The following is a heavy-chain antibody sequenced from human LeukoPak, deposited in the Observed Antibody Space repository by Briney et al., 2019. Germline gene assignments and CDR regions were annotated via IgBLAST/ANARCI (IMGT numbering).Heavy chain of an antibody. CDR1: GGSINNRNYY. Sequence: SETLSLTCSVSGGSINNRNYYWGWVRQPPGKELEWIGHIYFGGSTFYNPSLKSRLTMYIDTSKDQFSVNVNSVAAADTAVYYCARLPVYFGKGYFDSWGRGTLVTVSS. V-gene: IGHV4-39*01. D-gene: IGHD1-14*01. CDR2: IYFGGST. CDR3: ARLPVYFGKGYFDS. J-gene: IGHJ4*02.